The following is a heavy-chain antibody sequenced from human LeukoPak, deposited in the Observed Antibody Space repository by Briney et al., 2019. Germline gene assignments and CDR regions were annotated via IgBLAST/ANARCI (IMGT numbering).Heavy chain of an antibody. V-gene: IGHV3-66*01. CDR3: ARDVAAPGGVYFDY. Sequence: RGGSLRLSCAASGFTVSSNSMSWVRKAPGKGLVWVSVIYTGGTTYYADSVKGRFTISRDNSKNTLYLQMNSLRAEDTAVYYCARDVAAPGGVYFDYWGQGTLVTVSS. CDR1: GFTVSSNS. CDR2: IYTGGTT. D-gene: IGHD3-16*01. J-gene: IGHJ4*02.